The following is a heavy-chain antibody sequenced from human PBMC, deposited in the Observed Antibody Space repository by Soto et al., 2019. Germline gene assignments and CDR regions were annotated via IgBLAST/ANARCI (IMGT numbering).Heavy chain of an antibody. CDR1: GGSISSYY. J-gene: IGHJ6*02. D-gene: IGHD3-3*02. V-gene: IGHV4-59*01. CDR3: AREGLVLAPSTVNSDHYYYAMDV. Sequence: SETLSLTCTVSGGSISSYYWSWIRQPPGKGLEWIGYMYNTGSTIYNPSLKSRVTISVDTSKNQFSLKLNSVTAADTAVYYCAREGLVLAPSTVNSDHYYYAMDVWGQGTTVTVSS. CDR2: MYNTGST.